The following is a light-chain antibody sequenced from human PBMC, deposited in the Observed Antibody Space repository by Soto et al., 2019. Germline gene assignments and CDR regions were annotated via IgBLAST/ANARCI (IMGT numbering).Light chain of an antibody. V-gene: IGLV2-14*01. J-gene: IGLJ2*01. CDR2: EVT. CDR3: TSYTSSSTHVV. Sequence: QSALTQPASVSGSPGQSITISCTGTSSDVGIYNYVSWYQHHPGKAPKLMIYEVTNRPSGVSYRFSGSKSGNTASLTISGLQAEDEADYYCTSYTSSSTHVVFGGGTKLTVL. CDR1: SSDVGIYNY.